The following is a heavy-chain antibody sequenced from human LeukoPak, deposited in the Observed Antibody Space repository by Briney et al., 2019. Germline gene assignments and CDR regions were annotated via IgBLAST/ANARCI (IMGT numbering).Heavy chain of an antibody. Sequence: ASVKVSCKASGYTFTSYGISWVRQAPGQGLEWMGWISAYNGNTNYAQKLQGRVTMTTDTSTSTAYMELRSLRSDAPALYYCAXXXXXXYGWDYYYYYMDVWGKGTTVTVSS. D-gene: IGHD4-17*01. CDR2: ISAYNGNT. CDR3: AXXXXXXYGWDYYYYYMDV. J-gene: IGHJ6*03. CDR1: GYTFTSYG. V-gene: IGHV1-18*01.